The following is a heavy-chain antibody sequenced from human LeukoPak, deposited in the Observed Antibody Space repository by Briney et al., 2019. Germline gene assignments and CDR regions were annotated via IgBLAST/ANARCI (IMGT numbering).Heavy chain of an antibody. CDR1: GFTFSSYA. V-gene: IGHV3-23*01. J-gene: IGHJ4*02. CDR2: ISGSGGST. D-gene: IGHD6-19*01. CDR3: AKFKSGGWYTYYFDY. Sequence: GGSLRLSCAASGFTFSSYAMSWVRQAPGKGLEWVSAISGSGGSTYYADSVKGRFTISRDNSKNTLYLQMNSLRAEDTAVYYCAKFKSGGWYTYYFDYWGQGTLVTVSS.